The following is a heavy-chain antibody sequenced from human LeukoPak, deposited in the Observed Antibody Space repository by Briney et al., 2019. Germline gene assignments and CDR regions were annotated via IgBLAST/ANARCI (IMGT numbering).Heavy chain of an antibody. CDR3: ARDKVDMTMVRGVIIMGSQ. J-gene: IGHJ4*02. V-gene: IGHV4-31*03. D-gene: IGHD3-10*01. CDR2: IYYSGST. CDR1: GGSISSGGYF. Sequence: PSQTLSLTCTVSGGSISSGGYFWSWIRQHPGKGLEWIGYIYYSGSTYYNPSLKSRVTISVDTSKNQFSLKLSSVTAADTAVYYCARDKVDMTMVRGVIIMGSQWGQGTLVTVSS.